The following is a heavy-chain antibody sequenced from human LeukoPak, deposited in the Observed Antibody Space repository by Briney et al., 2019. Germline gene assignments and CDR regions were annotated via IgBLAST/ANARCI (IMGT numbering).Heavy chain of an antibody. V-gene: IGHV3-23*03. D-gene: IGHD3-22*01. CDR2: IYSGGST. CDR1: GFTFSSYA. Sequence: GGSLRLSCAASGFTFSSYAMSWVRQAPGKGLEWVSVIYSGGSTYYADSVKGRFTISRDNSKNTLYLRMNSLRAEDTAVYYCAKDPPGSGYYWGQGTLVTVSS. CDR3: AKDPPGSGYY. J-gene: IGHJ4*02.